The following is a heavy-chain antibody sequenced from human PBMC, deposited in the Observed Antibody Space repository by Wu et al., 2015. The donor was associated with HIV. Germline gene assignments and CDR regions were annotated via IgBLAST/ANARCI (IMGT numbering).Heavy chain of an antibody. D-gene: IGHD1-26*01. CDR3: AREWEPHYYYYYMDV. J-gene: IGHJ6*03. CDR1: GYTFTGYY. Sequence: QVQLVQSGAEVKKPGASVKVSCKASGYTFTGYYMHWVRQAPGQGLEWMGWINPNSGGTNYAQKFQGRVTMTRDTSISTAYMELSRLRSDDTAVYYCAREWEPHYYYYYMDVWGKGTTVTVSS. V-gene: IGHV1-2*02. CDR2: INPNSGGT.